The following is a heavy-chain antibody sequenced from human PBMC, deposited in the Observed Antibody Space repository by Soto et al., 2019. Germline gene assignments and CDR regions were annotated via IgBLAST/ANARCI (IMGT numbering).Heavy chain of an antibody. J-gene: IGHJ6*02. CDR1: GGTFSSQA. D-gene: IGHD3-22*01. Sequence: QVQLLQSGAEGKIPGSSVKVSCKASGGTFSSQAFRWVRQAPGQGLEWMGGIVPFFRGTNYAQKFQGRITITADDSTSTTYMELSSQTSEDTAVYYCASDLPLYYYDRTYYYYAMDIWCQGTTVTVS. CDR2: IVPFFRGT. CDR3: ASDLPLYYYDRTYYYYAMDI. V-gene: IGHV1-69*01.